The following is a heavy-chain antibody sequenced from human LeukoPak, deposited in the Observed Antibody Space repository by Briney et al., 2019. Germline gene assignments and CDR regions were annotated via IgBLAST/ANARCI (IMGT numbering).Heavy chain of an antibody. D-gene: IGHD3-22*01. Sequence: SETLSLTCTVSGGSISSGSYHWSWIRQPAGKALEWIGRIYPSGSTNYDPSLKSRVTISVDTSKNQFSLELNSVTAADTAVYYCARSSEGRYYYDSSGYSYFYYYMDVWGKGTTVTISS. CDR2: IYPSGST. CDR1: GGSISSGSYH. CDR3: ARSSEGRYYYDSSGYSYFYYYMDV. V-gene: IGHV4-61*02. J-gene: IGHJ6*03.